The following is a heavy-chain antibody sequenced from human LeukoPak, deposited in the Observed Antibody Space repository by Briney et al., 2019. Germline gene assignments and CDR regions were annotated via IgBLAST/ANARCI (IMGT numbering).Heavy chain of an antibody. Sequence: ASVKVSCKASGGTFSSYTISWVRQAPGQGLEWMGRIIPILGIANYAQKLQGRVTITADKSTSTAYMELSSLRSEDTAVYYCARDLSYGWFDPWGQGTLVTVSS. V-gene: IGHV1-69*04. D-gene: IGHD4-17*01. J-gene: IGHJ5*02. CDR1: GGTFSSYT. CDR2: IIPILGIA. CDR3: ARDLSYGWFDP.